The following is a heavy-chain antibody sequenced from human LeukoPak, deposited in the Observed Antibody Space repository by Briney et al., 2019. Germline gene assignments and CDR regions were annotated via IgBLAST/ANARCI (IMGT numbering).Heavy chain of an antibody. J-gene: IGHJ3*01. CDR1: GGSISSSTDY. CDR3: ARDLPLAAAAKDVFDL. CDR2: ISYSGST. V-gene: IGHV4-39*07. Sequence: PSETLSLTCTVSGGSISSSTDYWGWIRQPPGKGLEWIGTISYSGSTYYNPSLKSRVTISVDRSKNQFSLTLNSVTAANTAAYYCARDLPLAAAAKDVFDLWGQGTLVTVSS. D-gene: IGHD6-13*01.